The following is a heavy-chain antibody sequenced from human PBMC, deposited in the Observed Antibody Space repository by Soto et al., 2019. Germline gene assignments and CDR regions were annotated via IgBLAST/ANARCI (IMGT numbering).Heavy chain of an antibody. V-gene: IGHV1-58*01. D-gene: IGHD4-17*01. Sequence: SVKVSCKTSGFTFSSSAVHWVRRARGHRLQWIGWIDVGSGNANYAQMLQERIGISRDMSTSTAYMELSSLRPEDTAVYYCARRGTTEPPYYYYYGMDVWGQGTTVTVSS. CDR1: GFTFSSSA. J-gene: IGHJ6*02. CDR2: IDVGSGNA. CDR3: ARRGTTEPPYYYYYGMDV.